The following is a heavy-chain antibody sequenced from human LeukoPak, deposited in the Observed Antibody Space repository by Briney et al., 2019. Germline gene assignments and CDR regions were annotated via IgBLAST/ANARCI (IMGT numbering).Heavy chain of an antibody. J-gene: IGHJ4*02. CDR2: ISAYNGNT. CDR1: GYTFSSHG. Sequence: ASVKVSCKASGYTFSSHGYTWVRQAPGQGLEWMGWISAYNGNTDYAQKFQGRVTMTTDTSTSTAYMELRSLRSDDTAAYFCARAYYHDTSSYQGFDFWGQGTLVTVSS. D-gene: IGHD3-22*01. CDR3: ARAYYHDTSSYQGFDF. V-gene: IGHV1-18*01.